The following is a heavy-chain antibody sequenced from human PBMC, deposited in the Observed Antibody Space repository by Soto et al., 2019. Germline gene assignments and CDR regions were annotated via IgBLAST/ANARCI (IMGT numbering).Heavy chain of an antibody. J-gene: IGHJ4*02. V-gene: IGHV3-73*01. CDR2: ILSKAGNYAT. CDR3: IRGGSPYYYDY. CDR1: GVIFSGSA. Sequence: EVQLVESGGGLVQPGGSLKLSCAASGVIFSGSAVHWVRQASGKGLEWVGRILSKAGNYATAYPASMKGRFTISRDDSENTAFLQMNRLKTEDTAVYYCIRGGSPYYYDYWGQGTLVAFSS.